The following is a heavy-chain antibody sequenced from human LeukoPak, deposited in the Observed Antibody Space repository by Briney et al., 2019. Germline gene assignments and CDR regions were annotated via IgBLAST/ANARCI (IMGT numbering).Heavy chain of an antibody. CDR2: INTDGSET. V-gene: IGHV3-7*01. J-gene: IGHJ5*02. D-gene: IGHD2-2*01. CDR3: ARARYCSSTSCYWFDP. Sequence: GGSLRLSCAASGFTFSASWMSWVRQAPGKGLEWVANINTDGSETYYVDSVRGRFTISRDNAKNSLYLQMNSLRAEDTAVCYCARARYCSSTSCYWFDPWGQGTLVTVSS. CDR1: GFTFSASW.